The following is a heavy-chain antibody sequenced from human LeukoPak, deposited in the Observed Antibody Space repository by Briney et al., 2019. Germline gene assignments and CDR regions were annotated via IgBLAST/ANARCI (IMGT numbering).Heavy chain of an antibody. D-gene: IGHD1-26*01. CDR2: ITPNSGGT. J-gene: IGHJ6*03. CDR3: ARGLYSGSSYYYYYYMDV. CDR1: GYNFTGYY. Sequence: GASVKVSCKASGYNFTGYYMHWVPQAPGQGLEWKEWITPNSGGTNYAQKFQGRVTMTRDTSISTAYMELSRLRSDDTAVYYCARGLYSGSSYYYYYYMDVWGKGTTVTISS. V-gene: IGHV1-2*02.